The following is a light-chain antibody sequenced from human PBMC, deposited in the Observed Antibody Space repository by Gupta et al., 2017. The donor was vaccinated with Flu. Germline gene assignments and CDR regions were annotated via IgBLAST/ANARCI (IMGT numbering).Light chain of an antibody. Sequence: QPALTQPASVSGSPGQSITLSCTGTSSDIGGYNHGSWSQHHPGKAPKLTIYEVNTRPSGVSDRFSGSNAGYTGSLTMSERYHADAADYYGSADASGRQTENSGILVFGGGTKLTVL. CDR1: SSDIGGYNH. CDR2: EVN. V-gene: IGLV2-14*01. J-gene: IGLJ3*02. CDR3: SADASGRQTENSGILV.